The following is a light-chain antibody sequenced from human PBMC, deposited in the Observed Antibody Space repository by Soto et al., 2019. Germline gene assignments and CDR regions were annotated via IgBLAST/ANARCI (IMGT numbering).Light chain of an antibody. J-gene: IGKJ4*01. CDR3: QQRSNWP. CDR2: DAS. CDR1: QSVSSY. V-gene: IGKV3-11*01. Sequence: EIVLTQSPATLSLSPGERATLSCRASQSVSSYLAWYQQKPGQAPRLLIYDASARATGIPARFSGSGSETDFTLTISSLEPEDFAVYYGQQRSNWPFGGGTKVEIK.